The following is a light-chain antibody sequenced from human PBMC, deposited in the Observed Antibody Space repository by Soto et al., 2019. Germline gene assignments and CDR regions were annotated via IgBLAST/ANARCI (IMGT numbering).Light chain of an antibody. CDR1: TSNIGNNY. CDR2: DNN. Sequence: QSVSTQPPSVSAAPGQKVTISCSGSTSNIGNNYVSWYQQVPGTAPKLLIYDNNKRPSGIPDRFSGSKSGTSATLGITGLQTGDEADYYCGTWDSSLSAVVFGGGTQLTVL. V-gene: IGLV1-51*01. CDR3: GTWDSSLSAVV. J-gene: IGLJ2*01.